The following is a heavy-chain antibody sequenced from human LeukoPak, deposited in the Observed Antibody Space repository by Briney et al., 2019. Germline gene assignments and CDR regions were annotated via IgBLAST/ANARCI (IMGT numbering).Heavy chain of an antibody. V-gene: IGHV1-8*03. D-gene: IGHD1-1*01. CDR3: TRRPGGTGTTLGY. J-gene: IGHJ4*02. Sequence: ASVKVSCKASGYTFTSYDINWVRQATGQGLEWMGWMNPNSGNTGYAQKFQGRITITRNTSISTAYMERSSLRYEDTAVYYCTRRPGGTGTTLGYWGQGTLVTVSS. CDR2: MNPNSGNT. CDR1: GYTFTSYD.